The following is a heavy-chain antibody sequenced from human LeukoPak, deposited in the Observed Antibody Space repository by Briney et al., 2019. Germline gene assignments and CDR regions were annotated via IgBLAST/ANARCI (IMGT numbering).Heavy chain of an antibody. Sequence: PSETLSLTCAVYGGSFSGYYWSWIRQPPGKGLEWIGEINHSGSTNYNPSLKSRVTISVDTSKNQFSLKLSSVTAADTAVYYCARLRIAAAGTVWFDPWGQGTPVTVSS. V-gene: IGHV4-34*01. CDR3: ARLRIAAAGTVWFDP. CDR2: INHSGST. D-gene: IGHD6-13*01. CDR1: GGSFSGYY. J-gene: IGHJ5*02.